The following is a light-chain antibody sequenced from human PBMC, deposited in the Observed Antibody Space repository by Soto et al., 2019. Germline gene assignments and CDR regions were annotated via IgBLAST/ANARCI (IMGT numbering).Light chain of an antibody. CDR3: QQRSNWPPDMYT. CDR1: QGIRND. V-gene: IGKV1-6*01. Sequence: AIQMTQSPSSLSASVGDRVTITCRASQGIRNDLGWYQQKPGKAPKFLIYGASSLQSGVPSRFSGSGSGTDFTLTISSLQPEDFATYYCQQRSNWPPDMYTFGQGTKLEIK. J-gene: IGKJ2*01. CDR2: GAS.